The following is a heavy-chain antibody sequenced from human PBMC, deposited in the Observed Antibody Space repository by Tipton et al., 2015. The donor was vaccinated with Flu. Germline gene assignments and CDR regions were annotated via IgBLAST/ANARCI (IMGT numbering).Heavy chain of an antibody. CDR2: IYHSGST. Sequence: TLSLTCAVSGYSIISEYWWGWIRQPPKKGLEWIGSIYHSGSTDFNPSLKSRLTMSVDTSKNQFSLKLSSVTAADTAVYYCARHTGDSVRGVIDYWGQGTLVTVSS. D-gene: IGHD3-10*02. V-gene: IGHV4-38-2*01. CDR3: ARHTGDSVRGVIDY. J-gene: IGHJ4*02. CDR1: GYSIISEYW.